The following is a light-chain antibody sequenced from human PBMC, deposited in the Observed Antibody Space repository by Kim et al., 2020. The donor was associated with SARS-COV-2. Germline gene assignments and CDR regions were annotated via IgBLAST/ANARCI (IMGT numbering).Light chain of an antibody. Sequence: HSVLTQPSSASGTPVQRVTISCSGSSSNSGSTYVYWYQQLTGTAPKLLIYRNNPRPSVVPDLFSGSKSGTPASLAISGLRSEDEADDYCAAWDDSLSGLVFGGGTQLTVL. CDR1: SSNSGSTY. CDR2: RNN. J-gene: IGLJ3*02. V-gene: IGLV1-47*01. CDR3: AAWDDSLSGLV.